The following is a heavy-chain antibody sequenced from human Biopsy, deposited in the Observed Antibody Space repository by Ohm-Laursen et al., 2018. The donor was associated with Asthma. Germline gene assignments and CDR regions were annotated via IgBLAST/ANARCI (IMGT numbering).Heavy chain of an antibody. V-gene: IGHV3-23*01. J-gene: IGHJ6*02. CDR1: GFTFSNFA. D-gene: IGHD4-17*01. CDR3: AREGGDYLSGYYYYYGMDV. CDR2: ITGSGGGT. Sequence: SLRLSCTASGFTFSNFAMTWVRQAPGKGLEWVSSITGSGGGTYYADSVKGRFTVSRDNSKNTLYLQISSLRAEDTAVYYCAREGGDYLSGYYYYYGMDVWGQGTTVTVSS.